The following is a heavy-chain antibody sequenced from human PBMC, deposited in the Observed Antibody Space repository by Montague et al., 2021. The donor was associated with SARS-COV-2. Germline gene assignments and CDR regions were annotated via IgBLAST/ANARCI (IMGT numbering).Heavy chain of an antibody. V-gene: IGHV4-34*01. CDR1: GESFGGFF. Sequence: SETLSLTRAVYGESFGGFFWSWIRQPPGKGLEWIAEINDRGVTNYNYNPSLGSRVTISADTSKNQFSLKLRSVTAADTAVYYCARWDPQTLTVISLRGKSANDYWGQGTLVTVSS. CDR2: INDRGVTNY. J-gene: IGHJ4*02. CDR3: ARWDPQTLTVISLRGKSANDY. D-gene: IGHD4-11*01.